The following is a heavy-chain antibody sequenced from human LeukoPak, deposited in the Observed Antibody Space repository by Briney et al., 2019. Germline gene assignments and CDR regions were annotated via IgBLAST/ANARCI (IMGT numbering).Heavy chain of an antibody. Sequence: GGSLRLPCAASGFSFSDSWMSWVRQPPGKGLEWVVNIKPDGTEKYYVDSLKGRFTVSRDNTKNSLYLQMSSLRADDTAVYYCARVRYGNYFDYWGQGTLVTVSS. J-gene: IGHJ4*02. CDR3: ARVRYGNYFDY. CDR2: IKPDGTEK. D-gene: IGHD3-16*02. V-gene: IGHV3-7*04. CDR1: GFSFSDSW.